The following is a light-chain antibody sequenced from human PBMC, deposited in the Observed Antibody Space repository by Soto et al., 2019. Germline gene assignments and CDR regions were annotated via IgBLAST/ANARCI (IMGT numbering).Light chain of an antibody. V-gene: IGKV3-20*01. CDR2: AAS. J-gene: IGKJ1*01. Sequence: EIVLTQSPGTLSLSPGDRATLSCRASETVTGKYLAWYQQKAGQAPRLLIFAASNKATGIPDRYSGSGSGTDFTLTISRLDPEDFAVYFCQQYSSPPQTFGQGTKVEIK. CDR3: QQYSSPPQT. CDR1: ETVTGKY.